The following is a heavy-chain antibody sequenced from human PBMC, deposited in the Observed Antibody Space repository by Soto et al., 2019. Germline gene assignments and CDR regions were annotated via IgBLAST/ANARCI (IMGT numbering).Heavy chain of an antibody. V-gene: IGHV1-2*02. Sequence: ASVKVSCKGSGYTFTGYYIHWVRQTPGQGPEWMGEISPQTGGTKYAQKYQGRVTMTRDTSITTVYMELSNLSPDDTAVYYCGRGRSGELVIFYWGQGTLVTVSS. J-gene: IGHJ4*02. CDR3: GRGRSGELVIFY. CDR2: ISPQTGGT. D-gene: IGHD1-26*01. CDR1: GYTFTGYY.